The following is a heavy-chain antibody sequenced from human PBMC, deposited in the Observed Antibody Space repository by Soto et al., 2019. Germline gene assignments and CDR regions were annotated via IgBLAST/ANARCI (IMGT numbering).Heavy chain of an antibody. V-gene: IGHV1-8*02. CDR3: ARGFFGGGTG. CDR2: MNPNSGNT. CDR1: GGTFSTSA. D-gene: IGHD2-15*01. Sequence: ASVKVSCKASGGTFSTSAISWVRQATGQGLEWMGWMNPNSGNTGYAQKFQGRVTMTRNTSISTAYMELSSLRSEDTAVYYCARGFFGGGTGWGQGTLVTVSS. J-gene: IGHJ4*02.